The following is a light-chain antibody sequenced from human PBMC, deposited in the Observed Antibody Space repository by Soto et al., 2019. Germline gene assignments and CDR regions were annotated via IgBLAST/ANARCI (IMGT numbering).Light chain of an antibody. CDR3: ETWDSNTYV. CDR1: SGHSSYI. Sequence: QHVLTQSSSASASLGSSVSLTCTLSSGHSSYIIAWHQQQPGKAPRYLMKLEGSGSYNKGSGVPDRFSGSSSGADRYLTISNLQFEDEADYYCETWDSNTYVFGTGTKLTVL. CDR2: LEGSGSY. V-gene: IGLV4-60*02. J-gene: IGLJ1*01.